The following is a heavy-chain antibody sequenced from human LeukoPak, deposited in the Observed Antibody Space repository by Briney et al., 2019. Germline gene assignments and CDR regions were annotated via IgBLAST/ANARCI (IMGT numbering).Heavy chain of an antibody. CDR2: IYYTGNT. Sequence: SQTLSLTCTVSGGSINSGDYYWSWIRQPPGKGLEWIGYIYYTGNTYYNPSLKSRINISVDTSKKQFSLKLRSVTAADTAVYYCARATIIMAVGVPADAFDIWGPGTMVTVSS. J-gene: IGHJ3*02. CDR1: GGSINSGDYY. V-gene: IGHV4-30-4*08. CDR3: ARATIIMAVGVPADAFDI. D-gene: IGHD6-19*01.